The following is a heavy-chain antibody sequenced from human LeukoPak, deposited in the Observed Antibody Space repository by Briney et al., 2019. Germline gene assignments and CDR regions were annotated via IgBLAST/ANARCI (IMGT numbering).Heavy chain of an antibody. Sequence: GGSLRLSCAASGFTFSSYSMNWVRQAPGKGLEWVSSISSSSSYIYYADSVKGRFTISRDNAKNTLYLQMNSLRAEDTAVYYCARGKGQLWSPFDYWGQGTLVTVSS. J-gene: IGHJ4*02. CDR3: ARGKGQLWSPFDY. CDR1: GFTFSSYS. CDR2: ISSSSSYI. D-gene: IGHD5-18*01. V-gene: IGHV3-21*01.